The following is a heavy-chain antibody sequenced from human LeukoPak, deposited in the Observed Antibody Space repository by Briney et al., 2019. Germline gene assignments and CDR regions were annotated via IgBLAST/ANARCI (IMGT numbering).Heavy chain of an antibody. CDR2: TYYRSKWYN. CDR1: GDSVSSNSAA. V-gene: IGHV6-1*01. CDR3: ARDRRTYYYYGMDV. J-gene: IGHJ6*02. Sequence: SQTLSLTCATSGDSVSSNSAAWNWIRQSPSRGLEWLGRTYYRSKWYNDYAVSVKSRITINPDTSKSQFSLQLDSVTPEDTAVYYCARDRRTYYYYGMDVWGQGTTVTVSS.